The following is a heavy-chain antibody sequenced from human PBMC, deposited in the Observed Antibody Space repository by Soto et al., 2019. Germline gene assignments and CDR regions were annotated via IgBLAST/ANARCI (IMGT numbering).Heavy chain of an antibody. CDR1: GGSISSGGYS. Sequence: QLQLQESGSGLVKPSQTLSLTCAVSGGSISSGGYSWSWIRQPPGKGLEWIGYIYHSGSTYYNPSLKRLVTTSEDRSKNQFSLKLSSVTAADTAVYYCASLRSDFWSGPRPFDPWGQGTLVTVSS. CDR3: ASLRSDFWSGPRPFDP. J-gene: IGHJ5*02. D-gene: IGHD3-3*01. V-gene: IGHV4-30-2*01. CDR2: IYHSGST.